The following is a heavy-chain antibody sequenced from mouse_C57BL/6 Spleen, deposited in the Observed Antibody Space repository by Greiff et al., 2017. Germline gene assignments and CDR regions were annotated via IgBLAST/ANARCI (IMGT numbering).Heavy chain of an antibody. V-gene: IGHV1-80*01. Sequence: QVQLKQSGAELVKPGASVKISCKASGYAFSSYWMNWVKQRPGKGLEWIGQIYPGDGDTNYNGKFKGKATLTADKSSSTAYMQLSSLTSEDSAVYFCARSDDSPYGNFDVWGTGTTVTVSS. CDR1: GYAFSSYW. J-gene: IGHJ1*03. D-gene: IGHD2-10*02. CDR2: IYPGDGDT. CDR3: ARSDDSPYGNFDV.